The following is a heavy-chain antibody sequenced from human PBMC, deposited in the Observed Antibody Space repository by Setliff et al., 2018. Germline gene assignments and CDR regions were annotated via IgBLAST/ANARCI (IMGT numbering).Heavy chain of an antibody. CDR1: GYTFTINH. CDR2: IDPNSGVT. Sequence: ASVKVSCKASGYTFTINHLYWVRQAPGQGLECMGWIDPNSGVTHYGQKFQGRVSMTRDTSISTAFMELRSLTSDDTAVYFCTRSRGPRVVLAADFDYWGQGTLVTVSS. D-gene: IGHD6-19*01. CDR3: TRSRGPRVVLAADFDY. J-gene: IGHJ4*02. V-gene: IGHV1-2*02.